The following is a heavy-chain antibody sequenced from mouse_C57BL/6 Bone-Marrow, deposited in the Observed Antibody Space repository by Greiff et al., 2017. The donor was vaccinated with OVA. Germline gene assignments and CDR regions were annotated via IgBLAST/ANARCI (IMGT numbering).Heavy chain of an antibody. D-gene: IGHD1-1*01. J-gene: IGHJ3*01. CDR2: IYPGSGST. V-gene: IGHV1-55*01. CDR1: GYTFTSYW. CDR3: AREGIYYYVSSYVGFAY. Sequence: LQQPGAELVKPGASVKMSCKASGYTFTSYWITWVKQRPGQGLEWIGDIYPGSGSTNYNEKFKSKATLTVDTSSSTAYMQLSSLTSEDSAVYYCAREGIYYYVSSYVGFAYWGQGTLVTVSA.